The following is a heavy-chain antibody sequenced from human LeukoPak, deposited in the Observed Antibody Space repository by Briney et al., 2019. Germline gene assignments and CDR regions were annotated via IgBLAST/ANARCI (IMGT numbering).Heavy chain of an antibody. CDR3: ARDEDGYNEFDY. V-gene: IGHV1/OR15-1*04. CDR1: GYIFTDYY. Sequence: ASVKVSCKASGYIFTDYYMHWVRQAPGQELGWMGRINPNSGGTNFAQKFQGRVTMTRDTSISTAYMELSSLRSEDTATYYCARDEDGYNEFDYWGQGTLVTVSS. D-gene: IGHD5-24*01. J-gene: IGHJ4*02. CDR2: INPNSGGT.